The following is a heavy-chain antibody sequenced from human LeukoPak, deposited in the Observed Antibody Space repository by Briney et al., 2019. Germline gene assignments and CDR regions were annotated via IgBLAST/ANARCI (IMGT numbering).Heavy chain of an antibody. V-gene: IGHV4-4*07. J-gene: IGHJ6*02. Sequence: PSETLSLTCTVSGGSISSYYWSWIRQPAGKGLEWIGRIYTSGSTNYNPSLKSRVTMSVDTSKNQFSLKLSSVTAADTAVYYCARASESTYHYYYGMDVWGQGTTVTVSS. CDR2: IYTSGST. CDR3: ARASESTYHYYYGMDV. D-gene: IGHD5/OR15-5a*01. CDR1: GGSISSYY.